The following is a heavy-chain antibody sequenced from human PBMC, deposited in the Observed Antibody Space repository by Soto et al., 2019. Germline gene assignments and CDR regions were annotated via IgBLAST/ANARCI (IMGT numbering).Heavy chain of an antibody. CDR1: GYSFTSYW. D-gene: IGHD2-21*02. Sequence: GESLKISCXDSGYSFTSYWISWVRQMPGKGLEWMGRIDPSDSYTNYSPSFQGHVTISADKSISTAYLQWSSLKASDTAMYYCARHMSCGGHCYPGDWFDPWGQGTLVTVSS. V-gene: IGHV5-10-1*01. CDR3: ARHMSCGGHCYPGDWFDP. CDR2: IDPSDSYT. J-gene: IGHJ5*02.